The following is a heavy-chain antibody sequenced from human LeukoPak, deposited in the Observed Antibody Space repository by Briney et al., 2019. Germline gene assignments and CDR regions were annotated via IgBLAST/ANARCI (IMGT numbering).Heavy chain of an antibody. CDR1: GGSISSYY. CDR3: ASGGYSYGYDY. D-gene: IGHD5-18*01. CDR2: IYYSGST. J-gene: IGHJ4*02. Sequence: SETLSLTCTVSGGSISSYYWSWIRQPPGKGLEWIGYIYYSGSTNYNPSLKSRVTISVDTSKNQFSLKLSSVTAADTAVYYCASGGYSYGYDYWGQGTLVTVSS. V-gene: IGHV4-59*01.